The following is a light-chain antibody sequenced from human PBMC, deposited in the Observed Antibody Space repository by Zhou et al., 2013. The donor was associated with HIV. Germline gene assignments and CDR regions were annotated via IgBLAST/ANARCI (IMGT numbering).Light chain of an antibody. V-gene: IGKV1-5*03. CDR3: QRYGT. CDR1: QSIGKW. CDR2: EAS. J-gene: IGKJ1*01. Sequence: DIQLTQSPSTLSASVGDRVTITCRASQSIGKWLAWYQQKSGEAPKLLIYEASTLESGVSSRFSGRGSGTGFSLTISSLQPEDLGTYYCQRYGTFGQGTEVEMK.